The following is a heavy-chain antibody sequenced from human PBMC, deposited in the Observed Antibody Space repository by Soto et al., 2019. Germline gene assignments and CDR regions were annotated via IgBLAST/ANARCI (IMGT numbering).Heavy chain of an antibody. V-gene: IGHV3-21*01. CDR3: ARDTYYYGSGSYGP. CDR1: GVTFCSYS. J-gene: IGHJ5*02. Sequence: GGSPRISCAACGVTFCSYSMDWVRQEPGKGLEWVSSISISSTYIYYADSVKGRFTISRDNAKNSLYLQMNSLRAEDTAVYYCARDTYYYGSGSYGPWGQGTLVTVSS. CDR2: ISISSTYI. D-gene: IGHD3-10*01.